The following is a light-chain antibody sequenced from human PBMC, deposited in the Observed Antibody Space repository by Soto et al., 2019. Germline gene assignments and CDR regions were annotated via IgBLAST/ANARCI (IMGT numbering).Light chain of an antibody. Sequence: DIQMTQSPSTLSASVGDRVTITCRASQNVNGWLAWYQQKPGKAPKLLIYDASNLETGVPSRFSGGGSGTDFTLTISSLRPEDIATYYCQQYNDLPRFGPGTKVDIK. V-gene: IGKV1-33*01. CDR2: DAS. CDR3: QQYNDLPR. J-gene: IGKJ3*01. CDR1: QNVNGW.